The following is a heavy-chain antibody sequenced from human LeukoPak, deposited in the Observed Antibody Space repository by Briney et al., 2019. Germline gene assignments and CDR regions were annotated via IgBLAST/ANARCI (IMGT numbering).Heavy chain of an antibody. CDR3: AREFWEVGAFDI. V-gene: IGHV1-2*02. CDR1: GYTFTGYY. CDR2: INPNSGGT. Sequence: ASVKVSCKASGYTFTGYYMHWVRQAPGQGLEWMGWINPNSGGTNYAQKFQGRVTMTRDTSISTAYMELSRLRSDDTAVYYCAREFWEVGAFDIWGQGTMVTVSS. D-gene: IGHD1-26*01. J-gene: IGHJ3*02.